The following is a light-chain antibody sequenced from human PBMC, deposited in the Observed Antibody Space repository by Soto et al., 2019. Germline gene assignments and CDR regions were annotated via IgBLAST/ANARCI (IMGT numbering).Light chain of an antibody. Sequence: DIQMTQSPSSLPASVGDRVTIIFRASQTITNSLNWYQHKPGKAPKLLIYAASSLQSGVPSRFSGSGSGTDFTLTISSLQPEDFATYYCQQFNNYPITFGQGTRLEIK. J-gene: IGKJ5*01. CDR3: QQFNNYPIT. CDR1: QTITNS. CDR2: AAS. V-gene: IGKV1-39*01.